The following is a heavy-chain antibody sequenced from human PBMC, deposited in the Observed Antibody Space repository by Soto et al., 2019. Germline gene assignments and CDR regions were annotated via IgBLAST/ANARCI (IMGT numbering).Heavy chain of an antibody. CDR3: ARAEPAGFRVMTASHYYGMDV. Sequence: VELVESGGGVVQPGRSLRLSCAASGFTFSGYALHWVRQTPGKGLEWMAVISYDGSNKYYAGSVEGRFTISRDNSKNTLFLQMNSLRTEDTAIYFCARAEPAGFRVMTASHYYGMDVWGQGTTVTVSS. J-gene: IGHJ6*02. D-gene: IGHD3-3*01. CDR1: GFTFSGYA. V-gene: IGHV3-30-3*01. CDR2: ISYDGSNK.